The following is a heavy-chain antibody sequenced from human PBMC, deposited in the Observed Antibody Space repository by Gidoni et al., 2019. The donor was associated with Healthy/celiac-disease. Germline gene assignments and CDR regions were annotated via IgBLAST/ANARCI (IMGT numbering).Heavy chain of an antibody. Sequence: QVQLVESGGGLVKPGGSLRLSCAASGFPFSDYYMSWIRQAPGKGLEWVSYISSSGSTIYYADSVKGRFTISRDNAKNSLYLQMNSLRAEDTAVYYCARGFYYDSSGYYRSFYWYFDLWGRGTLVTVSS. CDR3: ARGFYYDSSGYYRSFYWYFDL. D-gene: IGHD3-22*01. CDR1: GFPFSDYY. J-gene: IGHJ2*01. V-gene: IGHV3-11*01. CDR2: ISSSGSTI.